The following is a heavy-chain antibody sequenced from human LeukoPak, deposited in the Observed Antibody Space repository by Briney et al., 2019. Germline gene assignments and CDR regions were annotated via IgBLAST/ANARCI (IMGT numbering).Heavy chain of an antibody. Sequence: GGSLRLSCAASGFSISSNYMNWVGQASGKGLEWVSVIYSGGSTYYADSVKGRFTISRDESKNTLYLQMNRLRAEDTAVYYCVRDRGAYNHETGYWGKGTLVTVSS. J-gene: IGHJ4*02. D-gene: IGHD1-14*01. CDR1: GFSISSNY. CDR2: IYSGGST. V-gene: IGHV3-66*01. CDR3: VRDRGAYNHETGY.